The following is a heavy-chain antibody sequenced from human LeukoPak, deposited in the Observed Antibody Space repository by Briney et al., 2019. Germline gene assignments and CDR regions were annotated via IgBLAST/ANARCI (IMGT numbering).Heavy chain of an antibody. D-gene: IGHD1-26*01. J-gene: IGHJ3*02. CDR2: IIPILGTV. CDR3: AAGFSRVSGFVGDAFDI. CDR1: GGTFSTYV. V-gene: IGHV1-69*04. Sequence: SVKVSCKASGGTFSTYVISWVRQAPGQGLEWMGRIIPILGTVNYSQKFQGRITITADKSTTTAYMELSSLRSEDTAVYYCAAGFSRVSGFVGDAFDIWGQGTMVTVSS.